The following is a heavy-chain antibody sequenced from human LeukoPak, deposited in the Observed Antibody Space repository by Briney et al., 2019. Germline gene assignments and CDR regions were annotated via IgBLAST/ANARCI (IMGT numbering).Heavy chain of an antibody. V-gene: IGHV4-59*01. J-gene: IGHJ4*02. Sequence: SETLSLTCTISGGSISSYYWSWSRQPPGKGLEWIGYIYYSGSTDYNPSLKSRVTISVDTSKNQFSLKLSSVTAADTALYYCARTPTTYTYGTFDSWGQGTLVTVSS. CDR2: IYYSGST. CDR3: ARTPTTYTYGTFDS. CDR1: GGSISSYY. D-gene: IGHD5-18*01.